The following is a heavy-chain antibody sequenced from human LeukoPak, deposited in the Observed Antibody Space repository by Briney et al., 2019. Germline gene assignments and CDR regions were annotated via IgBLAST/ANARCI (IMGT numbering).Heavy chain of an antibody. CDR1: GFTFSSSG. Sequence: GGSLRLSCAASGFTFSSSGMHWVRQAPGKGLEGVAVILYNGSNKYYADSVKGRFTISRDNSKNTLYLQMNSLRVEDTAVYYCARAGGYCSGGSCYRGYSWFDPWGQGTLVTVPS. CDR2: ILYNGSNK. CDR3: ARAGGYCSGGSCYRGYSWFDP. J-gene: IGHJ5*02. D-gene: IGHD2-15*01. V-gene: IGHV3-33*01.